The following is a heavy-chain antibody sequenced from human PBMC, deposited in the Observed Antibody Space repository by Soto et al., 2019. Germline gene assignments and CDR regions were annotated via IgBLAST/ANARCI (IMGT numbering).Heavy chain of an antibody. D-gene: IGHD5-12*01. CDR2: ISAHTGNT. CDR1: GYKFSSYG. J-gene: IGHJ6*02. Sequence: QVQLVQSGAEVKKPGASVKVSCKASGYKFSSYGISWVRQAPGQGLEWMGWISAHTGNTNYAQKLQGRVTMTTDTSTSTAYMELRSLRSDDMAVYYCARDPKDGYPANGMDVWGQGTTVTVSS. CDR3: ARDPKDGYPANGMDV. V-gene: IGHV1-18*03.